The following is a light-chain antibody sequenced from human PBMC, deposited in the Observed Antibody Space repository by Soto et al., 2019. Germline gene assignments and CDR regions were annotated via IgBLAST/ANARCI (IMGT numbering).Light chain of an antibody. V-gene: IGLV2-14*01. CDR1: SSDIGGYNY. CDR3: SSFSVASPL. CDR2: DVS. J-gene: IGLJ1*01. Sequence: QSVLTQPASMSGSPGQSVTISCAGTSSDIGGYNYVSWYQHHPGTAPKLIIYDVSSRPSGVSHRSSASKSGNTASLTISGLQAEDEADYYCSSFSVASPLFGTGTKVTVL.